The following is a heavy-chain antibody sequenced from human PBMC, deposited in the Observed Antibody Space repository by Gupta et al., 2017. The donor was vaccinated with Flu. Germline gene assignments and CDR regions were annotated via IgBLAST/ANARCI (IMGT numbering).Heavy chain of an antibody. CDR2: ISSSGVP. V-gene: IGHV3-48*03. J-gene: IGHJ4*02. Sequence: CAASGFTFSDYDVSWVRQAPGKALEWVSFISSSGVPYYTDSVKGRFTISRDNAKNSVYLQMDSLRAEDTAFEYCARGHWDSWGQGTLVTVSS. CDR1: GFTFSDYD. CDR3: ARGHWDS.